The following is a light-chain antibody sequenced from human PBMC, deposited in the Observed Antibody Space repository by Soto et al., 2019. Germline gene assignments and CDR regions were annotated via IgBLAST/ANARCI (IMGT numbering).Light chain of an antibody. CDR2: GAS. CDR3: QQHRKP. Sequence: TVMTHSPSSRPVSKLERATLACRASQSLSNSELAWYQQKPGQAPRLLIYGASSRATGIPDRFSGSGSGTDFTLTISRLEPEDSAVYYCQQHRKPFGQ. CDR1: QSLSNSE. V-gene: IGKV3-20*01. J-gene: IGKJ1*01.